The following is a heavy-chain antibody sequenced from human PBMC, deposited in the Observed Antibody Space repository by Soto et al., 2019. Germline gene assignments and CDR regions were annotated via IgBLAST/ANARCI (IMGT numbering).Heavy chain of an antibody. J-gene: IGHJ4*02. CDR1: GYTFANDW. D-gene: IGHD6-6*01. V-gene: IGHV5-51*01. Sequence: PGESLKISCKGFGYTFANDWIAWARQMPGKGLEWMGMIFPGDSDTRYSPSFQGQVTISADKSINTANLQWSSLKASDTAIYYCARRFAAHPYFDFWGQGALVTVSS. CDR2: IFPGDSDT. CDR3: ARRFAAHPYFDF.